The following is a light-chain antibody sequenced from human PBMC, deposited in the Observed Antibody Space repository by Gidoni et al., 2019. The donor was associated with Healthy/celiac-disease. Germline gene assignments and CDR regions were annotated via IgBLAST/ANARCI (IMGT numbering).Light chain of an antibody. Sequence: QSDLTQPPPVSGSPGQSITISCTGTSSDVGCYNLVSWYQPHTGKAPHLMIYEGSKRPSGVSNRFSGSKSGNTASLTISVLQAEDEADYYCCSYAGSSSYVFGTGTKVTVL. CDR1: SSDVGCYNL. CDR3: CSYAGSSSYV. J-gene: IGLJ1*01. V-gene: IGLV2-23*01. CDR2: EGS.